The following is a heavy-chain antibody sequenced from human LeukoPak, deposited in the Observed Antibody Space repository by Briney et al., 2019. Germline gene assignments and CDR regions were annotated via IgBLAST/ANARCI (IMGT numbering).Heavy chain of an antibody. Sequence: ASVKVSCKASGYTFTGHYMHWVRQAPGQGLEWMGWTNPDSGGTNNAQKFQGRVTMTRDTSISTAYMELSRLRSDDTAVYYCARTFYDTLDSDAFDFWGQGTMVIVSS. D-gene: IGHD2/OR15-2a*01. CDR3: ARTFYDTLDSDAFDF. CDR1: GYTFTGHY. CDR2: TNPDSGGT. J-gene: IGHJ3*01. V-gene: IGHV1-2*02.